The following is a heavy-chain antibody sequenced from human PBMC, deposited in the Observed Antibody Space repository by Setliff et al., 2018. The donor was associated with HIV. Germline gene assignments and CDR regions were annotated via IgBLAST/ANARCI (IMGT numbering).Heavy chain of an antibody. D-gene: IGHD3-10*01. J-gene: IGHJ5*02. V-gene: IGHV4-59*01. Sequence: SETLSLTCTVSGGPISSYYWSWIRQPPGKGLEWIGHIYYSGTTNYNPSLKSRVTISVDTSKNQFSLKLSSVTAADTAVYYCASGGYYGSGSYYGGWFDPWGQGTRVTVSS. CDR2: IYYSGTT. CDR3: ASGGYYGSGSYYGGWFDP. CDR1: GGPISSYY.